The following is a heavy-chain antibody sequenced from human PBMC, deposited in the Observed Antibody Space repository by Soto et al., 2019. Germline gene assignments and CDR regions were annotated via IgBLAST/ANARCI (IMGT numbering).Heavy chain of an antibody. CDR2: ISYSGST. J-gene: IGHJ4*02. CDR3: ARADPYESVGY. D-gene: IGHD2-15*01. CDR1: GGSMSSYY. V-gene: IGHV4-59*01. Sequence: PSETLSLTFTVSGGSMSSYYWTWLRQSPGRGLEWIGYISYSGSTYYNPSLKSRVTISADQSNNQLSLSMNYMIAPDTAVYSCARADPYESVGYWGQLTLVTRLL.